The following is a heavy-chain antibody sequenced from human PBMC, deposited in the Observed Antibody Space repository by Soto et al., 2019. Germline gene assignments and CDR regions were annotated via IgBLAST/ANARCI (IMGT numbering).Heavy chain of an antibody. CDR3: ARDNGGDWGVGAFDC. J-gene: IGHJ3*01. V-gene: IGHV3-48*01. Sequence: DVPLVESGGGLVQPGGSLRLSCAASGFTFSSYSMNWVRQAPGKGLEWVSYMSSSSSTIYYADSVKGRFTISRDNAKNSLYLQMNSLRAEDTAVYFCARDNGGDWGVGAFDCWGQGTMVTVSS. D-gene: IGHD2-21*02. CDR2: MSSSSSTI. CDR1: GFTFSSYS.